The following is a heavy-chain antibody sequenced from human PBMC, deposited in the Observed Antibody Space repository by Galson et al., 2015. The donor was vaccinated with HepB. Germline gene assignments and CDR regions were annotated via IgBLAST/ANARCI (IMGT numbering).Heavy chain of an antibody. Sequence: LRLSCAASGFTFSSYAMRWVRQAPGKGLEWVSSVSASGGGAHYAASVKGRFAVSRDNSKNTLYLQMNSLRAEDTAVYYCAKPPWTVFGVVSRKSYYFDHWGRGTLVTVSS. J-gene: IGHJ4*02. CDR1: GFTFSSYA. CDR3: AKPPWTVFGVVSRKSYYFDH. D-gene: IGHD3-3*01. CDR2: VSASGGGA. V-gene: IGHV3-23*01.